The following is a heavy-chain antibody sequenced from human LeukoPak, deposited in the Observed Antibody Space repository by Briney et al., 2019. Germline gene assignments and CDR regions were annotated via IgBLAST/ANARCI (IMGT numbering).Heavy chain of an antibody. D-gene: IGHD3-22*01. V-gene: IGHV3-11*01. J-gene: IGHJ4*02. CDR1: GFTFSDYY. CDR3: ASSGGYYYDSSGYYDTTLHYFDY. CDR2: ISSSGSTI. Sequence: PGGSLRLSCAASGFTFSDYYMSWIRQAPGKGLEGVSYISSSGSTIYYADSVKGGFTISRDNAKNSLYLQMNSLRAEDTPVYYCASSGGYYYDSSGYYDTTLHYFDYWGQGTLVTVSS.